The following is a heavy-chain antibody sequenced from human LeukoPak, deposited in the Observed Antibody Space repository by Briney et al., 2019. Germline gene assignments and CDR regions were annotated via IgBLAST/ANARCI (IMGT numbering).Heavy chain of an antibody. CDR2: INPNSGGT. CDR1: GYTFTGYY. J-gene: IGHJ5*02. CDR3: ARGYGSGSYSVSTWFDP. Sequence: ASVKVSCKASGYTFTGYYMHWVRQAPGQGLEWMGWINPNSGGTNYAQKFQGRVTMTRDTSISTAYMELSRLRSDDTAVYYCARGYGSGSYSVSTWFDPWGQGTLVTVSS. D-gene: IGHD3-10*01. V-gene: IGHV1-2*02.